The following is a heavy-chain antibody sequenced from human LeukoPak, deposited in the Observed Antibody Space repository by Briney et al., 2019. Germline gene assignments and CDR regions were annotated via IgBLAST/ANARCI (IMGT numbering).Heavy chain of an antibody. CDR3: ANGYCTNGVCYPYYYYYMDV. CDR1: GFTFSDYY. Sequence: SGGSLRLSCAASGFTFSDYYMSWIRQAPGKGLEWVSYISSSGSTIYYADSVKGRFTISRDNAKNSLYLQMNSLRAEDTAVYYCANGYCTNGVCYPYYYYYMDVWGKGTTVTVSS. V-gene: IGHV3-11*04. CDR2: ISSSGSTI. J-gene: IGHJ6*03. D-gene: IGHD2-8*01.